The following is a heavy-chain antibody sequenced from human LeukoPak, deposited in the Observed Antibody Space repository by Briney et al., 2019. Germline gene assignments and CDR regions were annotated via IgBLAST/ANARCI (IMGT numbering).Heavy chain of an antibody. CDR2: IYYSGST. Sequence: SETLSLTCTVSGGSISSYYWSWIRQPPGKGLEWIGYIYYSGSTNYNPSLKSRVSISVDTSKNQFSLKLSSVTAADTAVYYCARDSHDICSGGSRYSHYYYYMDVWGKGTTVTVSS. J-gene: IGHJ6*03. CDR1: GGSISSYY. D-gene: IGHD2-15*01. V-gene: IGHV4-59*01. CDR3: ARDSHDICSGGSRYSHYYYYMDV.